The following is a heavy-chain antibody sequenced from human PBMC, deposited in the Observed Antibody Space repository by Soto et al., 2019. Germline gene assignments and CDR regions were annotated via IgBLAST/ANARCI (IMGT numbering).Heavy chain of an antibody. D-gene: IGHD2-21*01. CDR2: ISGSGGVT. CDR3: AKVTDCGVSRCDDGIDI. Sequence: EVQLLESGGGLEQPGGSLRLSCAASGLPFSSYSMNWVRKAPGRGLEGVSIISGSGGVTSSADSVKGRFTISRDNSKNSLFLQMKSLRDEDTAVYYCAKVTDCGVSRCDDGIDIWGHGTLVTVS. J-gene: IGHJ3*02. CDR1: GLPFSSYS. V-gene: IGHV3-23*01.